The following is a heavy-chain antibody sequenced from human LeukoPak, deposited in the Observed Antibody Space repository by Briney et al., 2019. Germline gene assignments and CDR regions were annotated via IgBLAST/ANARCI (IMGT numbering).Heavy chain of an antibody. Sequence: SETLSLTCTVSGGSISSYYWSWIRQPPGKGLEWIGCIYYSGSTNYNPSLKSRVTISVGTSKNQFSLKLSSVTAAGTAMYYCARYRYSSGWLRYFDLWGRGTQVTVSS. J-gene: IGHJ2*01. V-gene: IGHV4-59*08. CDR3: ARYRYSSGWLRYFDL. D-gene: IGHD6-19*01. CDR1: GGSISSYY. CDR2: IYYSGST.